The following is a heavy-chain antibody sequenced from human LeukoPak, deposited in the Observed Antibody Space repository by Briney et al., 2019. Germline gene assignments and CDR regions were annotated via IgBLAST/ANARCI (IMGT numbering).Heavy chain of an antibody. Sequence: SETLSLTCTVSGGSISGGSYYWSWIRQPAGKGLEWIGRIYTSGSTNYNPSLKSRVTISVDTSKNQFSLKLSSVTAADTAVYYCARLIWFGSASDIWGQGTMVTVSS. CDR1: GGSISGGSYY. V-gene: IGHV4-61*02. CDR2: IYTSGST. D-gene: IGHD3-10*01. CDR3: ARLIWFGSASDI. J-gene: IGHJ3*02.